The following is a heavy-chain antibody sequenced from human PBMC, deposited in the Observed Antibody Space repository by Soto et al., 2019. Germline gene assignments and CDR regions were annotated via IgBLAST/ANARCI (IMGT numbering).Heavy chain of an antibody. Sequence: QVQLVQSGAEVKKPGSSVKVSCKASGGTFSSYAISWVRQAPGQGLEWMGGIIPIFGTANYAQKFQGRVTITADESTSTAYMELSSLRSEDTAVYYFARGRHIVVVTAIYGMDVWGQGTTVTVSS. J-gene: IGHJ6*02. CDR1: GGTFSSYA. CDR2: IIPIFGTA. D-gene: IGHD2-21*02. V-gene: IGHV1-69*12. CDR3: ARGRHIVVVTAIYGMDV.